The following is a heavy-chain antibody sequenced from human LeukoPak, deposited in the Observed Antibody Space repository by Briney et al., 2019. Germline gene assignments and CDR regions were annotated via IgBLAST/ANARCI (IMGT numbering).Heavy chain of an antibody. V-gene: IGHV1-3*01. J-gene: IGHJ4*02. D-gene: IGHD3-22*01. Sequence: ASVKVSCKASGYTFTSYAMHWVRQAPGQRLEWMGWINAGNGYTKYSQKFQGRVTITRDTSASTAYMELSSLRSEDTAVYYCARVRSPYYYDSSGYYWPLGYWGQGTLVTVSS. CDR3: ARVRSPYYYDSSGYYWPLGY. CDR1: GYTFTSYA. CDR2: INAGNGYT.